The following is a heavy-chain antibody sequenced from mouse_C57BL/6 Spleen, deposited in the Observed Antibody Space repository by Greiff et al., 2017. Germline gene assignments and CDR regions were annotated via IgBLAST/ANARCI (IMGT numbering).Heavy chain of an antibody. CDR2: IWSAGST. Sequence: ESGPGLVQPSQSLSITCTVSGFSLPSYGVHWVRQSPGKGLEWLGVIWSAGSTDYNAAFISRLSIRKDNSKYQVFFRMNTQQADDTAIYYCAGNWHYAMDYWGQGTSVTVSS. CDR1: GFSLPSYG. V-gene: IGHV2-2*01. CDR3: AGNWHYAMDY. J-gene: IGHJ4*01.